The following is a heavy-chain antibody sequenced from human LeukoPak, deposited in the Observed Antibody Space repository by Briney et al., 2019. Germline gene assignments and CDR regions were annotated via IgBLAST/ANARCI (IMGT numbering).Heavy chain of an antibody. J-gene: IGHJ4*02. V-gene: IGHV3-23*01. CDR3: ARGYDSSGYYPPPFDY. CDR1: GFTFSSYA. CDR2: ISGSGGST. D-gene: IGHD3-22*01. Sequence: GGSLRLSCAASGFTFSSYAMSWVRQAPGKGLEWVSAISGSGGSTYYADSVKGRFTISRDNSKNTLYLQMNSLRAEDTAVYYCARGYDSSGYYPPPFDYWGQGTLVTVSS.